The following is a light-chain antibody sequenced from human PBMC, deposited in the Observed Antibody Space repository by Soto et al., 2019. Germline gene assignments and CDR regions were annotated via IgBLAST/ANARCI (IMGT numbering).Light chain of an antibody. Sequence: EIIMKQSPATLSVSPVEVATVCFMANQNIISSLAWYQQKPGQAPRLLIYGASTRATGIPARFSGSGSGTEFTLTISSLQSEDFEVYYCQQYNNWPITFGQGTRLEIK. CDR2: GAS. CDR1: QNIISS. J-gene: IGKJ5*01. CDR3: QQYNNWPIT. V-gene: IGKV3-15*01.